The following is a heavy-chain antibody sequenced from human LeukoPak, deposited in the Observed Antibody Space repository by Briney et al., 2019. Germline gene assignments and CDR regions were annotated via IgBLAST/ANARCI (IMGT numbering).Heavy chain of an antibody. V-gene: IGHV3-21*01. D-gene: IGHD6-13*01. J-gene: IGHJ3*02. CDR2: ISNNSRYI. Sequence: GGSLRLSCAASGFIFSSYAMNWVRRAPGKGLEWVSSISNNSRYIYYADSVKGRFTISRDNAENSVYLQMNSLRAEDTAVYYCARGDSSSWYGPSGAFDIWGQGTMVTVSS. CDR3: ARGDSSSWYGPSGAFDI. CDR1: GFIFSSYA.